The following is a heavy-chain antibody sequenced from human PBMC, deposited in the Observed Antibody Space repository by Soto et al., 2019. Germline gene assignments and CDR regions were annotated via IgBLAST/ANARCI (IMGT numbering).Heavy chain of an antibody. Sequence: SETLSLTCTVSGGSISSGDYYWSWIRQHPGKGLEWIGYIYYSGSTYYNPSLKSRVTISVDTSKNQFSLKLSSVTAADTAVYYCARGYLREDFDYWGQGTLVTVSS. V-gene: IGHV4-31*03. CDR3: ARGYLREDFDY. CDR1: GGSISSGDYY. CDR2: IYYSGST. J-gene: IGHJ4*02. D-gene: IGHD1-26*01.